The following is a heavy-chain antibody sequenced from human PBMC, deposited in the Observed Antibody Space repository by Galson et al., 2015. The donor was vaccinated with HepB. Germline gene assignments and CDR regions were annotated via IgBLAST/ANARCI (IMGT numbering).Heavy chain of an antibody. CDR2: FSVSGKTT. CDR3: AKHRSVLPFLGGPDWLDP. J-gene: IGHJ5*02. Sequence: SLRLSCAASGFTFSSYDMTWVRQAPGKGLEWVSSFSVSGKTTYYATSVKGRFTISRDNSKNTLYLQMNSLRADDTAIYYCAKHRSVLPFLGGPDWLDPWGQGTLVTVSS. V-gene: IGHV3-23*01. CDR1: GFTFSSYD. D-gene: IGHD3-3*02.